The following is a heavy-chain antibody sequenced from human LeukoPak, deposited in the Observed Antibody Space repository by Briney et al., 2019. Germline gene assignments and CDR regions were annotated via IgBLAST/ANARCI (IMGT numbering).Heavy chain of an antibody. CDR3: ARDLSSGSDLDY. CDR1: GYTFTGHY. D-gene: IGHD6-19*01. CDR2: INPNSGGT. Sequence: ASVKVSCKASGYTFTGHYMHWVRQAPGQGLEWMGWINPNSGGTNYARKFQGRVTMTRDTSISTAYMELSRLRSDDTAVYYCARDLSSGSDLDYWGQGTLVTVSS. V-gene: IGHV1-2*02. J-gene: IGHJ4*02.